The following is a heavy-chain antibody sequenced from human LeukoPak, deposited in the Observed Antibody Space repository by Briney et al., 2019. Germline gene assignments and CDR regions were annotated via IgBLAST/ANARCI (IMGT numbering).Heavy chain of an antibody. V-gene: IGHV3-30*03. CDR3: PTPGGGSFDHDAFDI. D-gene: IGHD2-15*01. J-gene: IGHJ3*02. CDR1: GFTFSSYG. Sequence: PGGSLRLSCAASGFTFSSYGMHWVRQAPGKGLEWVAVISYDGSNKYYADSVKGRFTISRDNSKNTMYLQMNSLRAEDTPVYYCPTPGGGSFDHDAFDIWAKGQWSPSLQ. CDR2: ISYDGSNK.